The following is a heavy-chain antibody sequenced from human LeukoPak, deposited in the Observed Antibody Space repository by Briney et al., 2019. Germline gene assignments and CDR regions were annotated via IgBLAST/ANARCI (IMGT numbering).Heavy chain of an antibody. CDR2: IRYDGSNK. J-gene: IGHJ4*02. CDR3: AKDGHSSGWYYLPLDY. CDR1: GFTFSSYG. V-gene: IGHV3-30*02. D-gene: IGHD6-19*01. Sequence: PGGSLRLFCAASGFTFSSYGMHWVRQAPGKGLEGVAFIRYDGSNKYYADSVKGRFTISRDNSKNTLYLQMNSLRAEDTAVYYCAKDGHSSGWYYLPLDYWGQGTLVTVSS.